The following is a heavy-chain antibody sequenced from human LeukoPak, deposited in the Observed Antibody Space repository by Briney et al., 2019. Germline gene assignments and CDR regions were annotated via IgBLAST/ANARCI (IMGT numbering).Heavy chain of an antibody. V-gene: IGHV4-30-2*01. D-gene: IGHD2-2*01. CDR2: IYHSGST. J-gene: IGHJ3*02. CDR1: GGSISSGGYY. CDR3: ARDHDCSSTSCPPLGAFDI. Sequence: SETLSLTCTVSGGSISSGGYYWSWIRQPPGKGLEWIGYIYHSGSTYYNPSLKSRVTISVDRSKNQFSLKLSSVTAADTAVYYCARDHDCSSTSCPPLGAFDIWGQGTMVTVSS.